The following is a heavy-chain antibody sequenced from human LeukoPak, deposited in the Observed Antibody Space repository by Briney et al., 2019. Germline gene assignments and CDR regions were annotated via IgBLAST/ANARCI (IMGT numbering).Heavy chain of an antibody. CDR2: ISGGGATT. Sequence: GESLRLSCAASGFTFSSYAMSWVRQAPGKGLEWISTISGGGATTYYADSVKGRFTISRDNSKTTLYLQMNSLRAEDTAVYYCARTYASSLHWGQGTLVTVSS. CDR3: ARTYASSLH. CDR1: GFTFSSYA. V-gene: IGHV3-23*01. J-gene: IGHJ4*02. D-gene: IGHD2-2*01.